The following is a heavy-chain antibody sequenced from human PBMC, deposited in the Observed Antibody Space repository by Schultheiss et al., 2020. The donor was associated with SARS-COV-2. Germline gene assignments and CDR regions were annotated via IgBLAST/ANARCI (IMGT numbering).Heavy chain of an antibody. V-gene: IGHV4-4*08. D-gene: IGHD3-22*01. J-gene: IGHJ4*02. CDR3: ARDPQLQNYYDSSGIDY. Sequence: SETLSLTCTVSGGSISSYYWSWIRQPPGKGLEWIGYIYYSGSTYYNPSLKSRVTISVDTSKNQFSLKLSSVTAADTAVYYCARDPQLQNYYDSSGIDYWGQGTLVTVSS. CDR2: IYYSGST. CDR1: GGSISSYY.